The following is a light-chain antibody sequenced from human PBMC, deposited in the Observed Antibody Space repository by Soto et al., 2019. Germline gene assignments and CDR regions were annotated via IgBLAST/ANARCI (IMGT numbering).Light chain of an antibody. J-gene: IGKJ2*01. CDR1: QSISSW. CDR3: EQYNSHLYT. Sequence: DIQMTQSPSTLSASVGDRVTITCRASQSISSWLAWYQQKPGKAPKLLIYKASSLESGVPSRFSGSGSGTEFTLTISTLQTDDFATYYCEQYNSHLYTFGQGTKLEIK. V-gene: IGKV1-5*03. CDR2: KAS.